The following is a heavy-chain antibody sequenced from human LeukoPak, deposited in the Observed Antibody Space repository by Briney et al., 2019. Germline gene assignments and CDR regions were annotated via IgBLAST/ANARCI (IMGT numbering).Heavy chain of an antibody. Sequence: GGSLRLSCAASGFTFSSYGMHWVRQAPGKGLEWVAVIWYDGSNKYYADSVKGRFTISKDNSKNTLYLQMNSLRAEDTAVYYCAKDLSAYKYYFDYWGQGTLVTVSS. CDR3: AKDLSAYKYYFDY. D-gene: IGHD2-21*01. CDR1: GFTFSSYG. CDR2: IWYDGSNK. V-gene: IGHV3-33*06. J-gene: IGHJ4*02.